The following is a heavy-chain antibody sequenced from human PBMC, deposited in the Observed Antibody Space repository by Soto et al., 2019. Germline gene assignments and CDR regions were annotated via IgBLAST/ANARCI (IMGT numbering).Heavy chain of an antibody. CDR3: ARDRAGEAGPIDY. Sequence: QVQLLESGGGVVQPGRSLRLSCAASGFTFSTYAMHWVRQAPGKGLEWVAVIVYDGSNKYYADSVKGRFTISRDNSKNTLYLQMNSLSAEDTAVYYCARDRAGEAGPIDYWGQGTLVTVSS. D-gene: IGHD6-19*01. J-gene: IGHJ4*02. CDR2: IVYDGSNK. V-gene: IGHV3-30-3*01. CDR1: GFTFSTYA.